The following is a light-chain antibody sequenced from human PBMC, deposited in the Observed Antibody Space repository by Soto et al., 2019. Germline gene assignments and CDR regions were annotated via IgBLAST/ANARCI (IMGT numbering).Light chain of an antibody. J-gene: IGKJ1*01. CDR2: DAS. V-gene: IGKV1-33*01. CDR1: HDISTY. CDR3: QQYDSLLPWT. Sequence: DIQLTQSPSSLSASVGDRVTITCQASHDISTYLNWYQQKPGKAPKVLIYDASNLETGVPSRLSGSGSGTDFTFPISSLQPEDFATSDCQQYDSLLPWTFGQGTKVEI.